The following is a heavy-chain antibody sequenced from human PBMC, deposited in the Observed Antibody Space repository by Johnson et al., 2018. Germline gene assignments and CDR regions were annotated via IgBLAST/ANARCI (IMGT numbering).Heavy chain of an antibody. CDR3: AKDQVAMVRGVPCYMDV. CDR1: GFTFSNYG. V-gene: IGHV3-30*18. D-gene: IGHD3-10*01. CDR2: ISYDGSNK. Sequence: QVQLVQSGGGVVQPGRSLKLSCAASGFTFSNYGVHWVRQAPGRGLEWVALISYDGSNKYYADSVKGRFTISRDNSKNTLYLQMNSLRAEDTAVYYCAKDQVAMVRGVPCYMDVWGKGTTVTVSS. J-gene: IGHJ6*03.